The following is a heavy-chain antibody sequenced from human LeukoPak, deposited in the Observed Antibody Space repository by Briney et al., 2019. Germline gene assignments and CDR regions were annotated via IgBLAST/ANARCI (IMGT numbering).Heavy chain of an antibody. CDR1: GYTFTGYY. CDR2: INPNSGGT. D-gene: IGHD1-26*01. CDR3: ASWSGSYSFGYNDAFDI. J-gene: IGHJ3*02. Sequence: ASVKVSCKASGYTFTGYYMHWVRQAPGQGLEWMGWINPNSGGTNYAQKFQGRVTMTRDTSISTAYMELSRLRSDDTAVYYCASWSGSYSFGYNDAFDIWGQGTMVTVSS. V-gene: IGHV1-2*02.